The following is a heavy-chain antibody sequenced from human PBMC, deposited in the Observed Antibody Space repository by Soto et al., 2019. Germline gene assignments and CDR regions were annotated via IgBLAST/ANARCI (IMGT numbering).Heavy chain of an antibody. J-gene: IGHJ4*02. CDR1: GDSISGYS. Sequence: QVQLQESGPGLVKPSETLSLTCTVSGDSISGYSWSWIRQPPGKGLEWIGYIYYTGSTNYSPSLMIRVTISVDTSKNQFSLKLSSVTAADTAVYYCARQSSLAAVVDWGQGTLVTVSS. CDR3: ARQSSLAAVVD. D-gene: IGHD6-13*01. CDR2: IYYTGST. V-gene: IGHV4-59*08.